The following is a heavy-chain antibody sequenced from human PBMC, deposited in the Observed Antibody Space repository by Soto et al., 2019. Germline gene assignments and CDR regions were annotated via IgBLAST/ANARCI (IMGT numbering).Heavy chain of an antibody. CDR1: GFTFSSYA. CDR3: ARDKTMTTVTTDY. J-gene: IGHJ4*02. V-gene: IGHV3-30-3*01. CDR2: ISYDGSNK. Sequence: QVQLVESGGGVVQPGRSLRLSCAASGFTFSSYAMHWVRQAPGKGLEWVAVISYDGSNKYYADSVKGRFTIYRDNSKNTLYLQMNSLRAEDTAVYYCARDKTMTTVTTDYWGQGTLVTVSS. D-gene: IGHD4-17*01.